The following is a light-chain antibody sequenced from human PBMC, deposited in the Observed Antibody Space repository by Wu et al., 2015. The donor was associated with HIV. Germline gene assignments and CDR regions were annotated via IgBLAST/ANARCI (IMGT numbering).Light chain of an antibody. CDR2: ATS. CDR3: QQYYSTPLT. J-gene: IGKJ4*01. V-gene: IGKV1-NL1*01. Sequence: DIQMTQSPSSLSASVGDRVTITCRAGQGISKSLAWYQQKPGKAPKLLLYATSRLESGVPSRFSGSGSVTDYTLTISSLQPEDFVTYYCQQYYSTPLTFGGGTKVEIK. CDR1: QGISKS.